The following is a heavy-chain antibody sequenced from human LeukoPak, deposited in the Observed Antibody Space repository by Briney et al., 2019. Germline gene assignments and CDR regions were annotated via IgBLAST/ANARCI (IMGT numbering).Heavy chain of an antibody. V-gene: IGHV4-59*08. J-gene: IGHJ4*02. CDR1: GGSISSYY. D-gene: IGHD6-19*01. CDR3: ARHPGGIAVAGLDY. Sequence: TSETLSLTCTVSGGSISSYYWSWIRQPPGKGLEWSGYIYYSGSINYNPSRKSRVTISVEPSKNQFSLKLSSVTAADTAVYYCARHPGGIAVAGLDYWGQGTLVTVSS. CDR2: IYYSGSI.